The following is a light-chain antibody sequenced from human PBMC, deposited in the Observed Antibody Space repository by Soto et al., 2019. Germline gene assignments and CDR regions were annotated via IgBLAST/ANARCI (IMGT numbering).Light chain of an antibody. CDR2: DNN. Sequence: QSVLTQPPSVSAAPGQKVTISCSGSSSNIENNYVSWYQQFPGTAPKLLIYDNNKRPSGIPDRFSGSKSGTSATLGITGLQTGDEADYYCGTWDNTLSGGVFGGGTKLTVL. V-gene: IGLV1-51*01. CDR3: GTWDNTLSGGV. J-gene: IGLJ3*02. CDR1: SSNIENNY.